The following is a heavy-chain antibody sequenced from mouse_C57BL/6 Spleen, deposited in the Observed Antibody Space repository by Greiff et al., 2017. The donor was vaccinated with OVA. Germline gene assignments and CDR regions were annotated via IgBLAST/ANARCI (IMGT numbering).Heavy chain of an antibody. J-gene: IGHJ3*01. D-gene: IGHD2-5*01. CDR3: ARDYSNYPAWFAY. CDR1: GYSFTSGYY. CDR2: IRYDGSN. V-gene: IGHV3-6*01. Sequence: EVQVVEPGPGLVKPSPSLSLTCSVTGYSFTSGYYWNWIRQFPGNLLEWMGYIRYDGSNNYNPSLKNRISITRDTSNNQFFLKWNAVTTEDTARYCCARDYSNYPAWFAYWGQGTLVTVSA.